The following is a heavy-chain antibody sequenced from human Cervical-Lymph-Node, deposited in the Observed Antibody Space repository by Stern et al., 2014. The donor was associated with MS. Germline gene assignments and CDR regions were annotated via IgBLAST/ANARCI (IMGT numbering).Heavy chain of an antibody. CDR3: ARDTSSPERSDW. CDR2: ITNVGSS. CDR1: GFTVSRDY. J-gene: IGHJ4*02. D-gene: IGHD1-1*01. Sequence: VQLVESGGGVIQPGGSLRLSCTASGFTVSRDYMTWVRQAQGKGLEWAALITNVGSSFTTDSVKGLFTISRDDSKNTVYLHMTSLRAEDTAMYYCARDTSSPERSDWWGQGTLVTVSS. V-gene: IGHV3-53*01.